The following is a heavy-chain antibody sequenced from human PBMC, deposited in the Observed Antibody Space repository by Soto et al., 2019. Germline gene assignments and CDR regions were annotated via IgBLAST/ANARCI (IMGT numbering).Heavy chain of an antibody. CDR1: GYTFTGYY. J-gene: IGHJ2*01. CDR2: INPNSGGT. Sequence: ASVKVSCKASGYTFTGYYMHWVRQAPGQGLEWMGWINPNSGGTNYAQKFQGWVTMTRDTSISTAYMELSRLRSDDTAVYYCARDFGAGDWYFDLWGRGTLVTVSS. V-gene: IGHV1-2*04. D-gene: IGHD1-26*01. CDR3: ARDFGAGDWYFDL.